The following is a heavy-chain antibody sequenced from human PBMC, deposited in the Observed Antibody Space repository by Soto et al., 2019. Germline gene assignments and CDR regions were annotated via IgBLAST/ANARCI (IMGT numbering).Heavy chain of an antibody. CDR3: AGDSWRQQLVTRFDY. CDR1: GYTFTSYG. D-gene: IGHD6-13*01. Sequence: ASVKVSCKASGYTFTSYGISWVRQAPGQGLEWMGWISAYNGNTNYAQKLQGRVTMTTDTSTSTAYMELRSLRSDDTAVYYCAGDSWRQQLVTRFDYWGQGTLVTVSS. J-gene: IGHJ4*02. CDR2: ISAYNGNT. V-gene: IGHV1-18*01.